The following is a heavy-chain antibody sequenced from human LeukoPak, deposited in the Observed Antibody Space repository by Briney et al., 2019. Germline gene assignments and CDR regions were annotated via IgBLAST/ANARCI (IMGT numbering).Heavy chain of an antibody. D-gene: IGHD6-19*01. J-gene: IGHJ4*02. CDR1: GFTFSSYA. CDR3: AKADTGSSGWYSRAWFFDY. V-gene: IGHV3-23*01. CDR2: ISGSGGSP. Sequence: GGPLRLSCVASGFTFSSYAMIWVRQAPGKGLEWVSAISGSGGSPYYADSVKGRFTISRDNSKNTLYLQMNSLRAEDTAVYYCAKADTGSSGWYSRAWFFDYGGQATLVSVSS.